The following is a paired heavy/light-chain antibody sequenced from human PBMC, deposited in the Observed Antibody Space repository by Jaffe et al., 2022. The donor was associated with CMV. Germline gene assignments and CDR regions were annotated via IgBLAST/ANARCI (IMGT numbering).Heavy chain of an antibody. J-gene: IGHJ5*02. CDR2: VPYSGTT. CDR1: GGSVSSSTDY. CDR3: ARRPKNWISAFDA. Sequence: QLQLRESGPGLVKPSETLSLICTVSGGSVSSSTDYWGWIRQPPGKGLEWIGSVPYSGTTYYNPSLKSRVTISVDTSNNQFSLKLISVTAADTAVYYCARRPKNWISAFDAWGQGTLVTVSS. D-gene: IGHD1-1*01. V-gene: IGHV4-39*01.
Light chain of an antibody. V-gene: IGKV3-20*01. CDR3: QQYGGVPRT. CDR2: GAS. J-gene: IGKJ1*01. Sequence: EIVLTQSPGTLSLSPGERATLSCRASQSVSSHLAWYQQKPGQAPRLLIYGASSRATGTPDRFSGSGSETDFTLTISGLEPEDFAVYYCQQYGGVPRTFGQGTKVEIK. CDR1: QSVSSH.